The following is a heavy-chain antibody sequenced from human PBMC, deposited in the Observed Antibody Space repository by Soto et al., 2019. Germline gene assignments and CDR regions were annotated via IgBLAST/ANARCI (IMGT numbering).Heavy chain of an antibody. D-gene: IGHD3-22*01. CDR2: IYHSGST. CDR1: GGSISSGGYS. V-gene: IGHV4-30-2*01. CDR3: ARGDRQYYDKWFRGGGAFDY. J-gene: IGHJ4*02. Sequence: QLQLQESGSGLVKPSQTLSLTCAVSGGSISSGGYSWSWIRQPPGKGLEWIGYIYHSGSTYYNPSLQSRVTISVDRSKNQFSLKLSSVTAADTAVYYCARGDRQYYDKWFRGGGAFDYWGQGTLVTVSS.